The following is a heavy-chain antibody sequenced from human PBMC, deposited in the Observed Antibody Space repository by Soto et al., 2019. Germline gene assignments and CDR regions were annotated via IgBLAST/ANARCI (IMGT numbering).Heavy chain of an antibody. CDR2: ISAYNGNT. CDR1: GYTFTSYG. D-gene: IGHD3-10*01. CDR3: ARGYSGITMVRGNYWYFDL. V-gene: IGHV1-18*01. J-gene: IGHJ2*01. Sequence: QVQLVQSGAEVKKPGASVKVSCKASGYTFTSYGISWVRQAPGQGLEWMGWISAYNGNTNYAQKLQGRVTMTTDTSTSRAYMELRSVRADDTAVYYCARGYSGITMVRGNYWYFDLLGRGTLVTVSS.